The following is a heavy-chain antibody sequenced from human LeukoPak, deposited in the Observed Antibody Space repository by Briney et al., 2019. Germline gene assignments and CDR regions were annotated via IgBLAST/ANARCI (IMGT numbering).Heavy chain of an antibody. D-gene: IGHD3-22*01. CDR2: IWYDGSNK. CDR1: GFTFSSYG. V-gene: IGHV3-33*01. CDR3: YYDSSGYLNWFDP. J-gene: IGHJ5*02. Sequence: GGSLRLSCAASGFTFSSYGMHWVRQAPGKGLEWVAVIWYDGSNKYYADSVKGRFTISRDNSKYTLYLQMNSLRAEDTAVYYRYYDSSGYLNWFDPWGQGTLVTVSS.